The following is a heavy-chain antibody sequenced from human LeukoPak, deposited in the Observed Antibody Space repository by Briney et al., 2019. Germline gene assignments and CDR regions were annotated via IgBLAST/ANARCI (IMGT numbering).Heavy chain of an antibody. V-gene: IGHV1-18*01. CDR3: ARDLPLGGLQLVLIY. CDR2: IGPYNGNT. J-gene: IGHJ4*02. CDR1: GYTFTSYG. D-gene: IGHD6-13*01. Sequence: ASVKVSCKASGYTFTSYGINWVRQAPGQGLEWMGWIGPYNGNTKYAQKFQGRVTMTTDTSTTTAYMELRSLRSDDTAVYYCARDLPLGGLQLVLIYWGQGTLVTVSS.